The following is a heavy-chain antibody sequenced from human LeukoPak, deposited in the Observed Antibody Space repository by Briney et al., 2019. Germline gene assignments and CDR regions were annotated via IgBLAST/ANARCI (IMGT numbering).Heavy chain of an antibody. CDR3: ARERYSSGWYNY. J-gene: IGHJ4*02. V-gene: IGHV3-48*03. Sequence: GGSLRLSCAASGFTFSSYEMNWVRQAPGKGLEWVSYISSSGSTIYYAASVKGRFTISRDNAKNSLYLQMNSLRADDTAVYYCARERYSSGWYNYWGQGTLVTVSS. D-gene: IGHD6-19*01. CDR1: GFTFSSYE. CDR2: ISSSGSTI.